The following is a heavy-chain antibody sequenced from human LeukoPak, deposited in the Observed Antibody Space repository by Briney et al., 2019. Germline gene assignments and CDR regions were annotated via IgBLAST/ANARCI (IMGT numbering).Heavy chain of an antibody. CDR3: AREGCSGGSCYSVPPNY. J-gene: IGHJ4*02. V-gene: IGHV3-7*01. CDR2: IKQDGSEK. Sequence: GGSLRLSCATSGFTFSSYWMSWVRQAPGKGLEWVANIKQDGSEKYYVDSVKGRFTISRDNARNSLYLQMNSLRAEDTAVYYSAREGCSGGSCYSVPPNYWGQGTLVTVSS. D-gene: IGHD2-15*01. CDR1: GFTFSSYW.